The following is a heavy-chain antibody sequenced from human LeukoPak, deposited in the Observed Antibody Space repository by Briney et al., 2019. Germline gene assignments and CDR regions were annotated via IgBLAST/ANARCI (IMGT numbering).Heavy chain of an antibody. CDR1: GYTFTSYY. D-gene: IGHD6-13*01. J-gene: IGHJ6*03. CDR3: AREVQRWQLGYYYYYYYMDV. CDR2: INPSGGST. Sequence: GASVKVSCKVSGYTFTSYYMHWVRQAPGQGLEWMGIINPSGGSTSYAQKFQGRVTMTRDTSTSTVYMELSSLRSEDTAVYYCAREVQRWQLGYYYYYYYMDVWGKGTTVTVSS. V-gene: IGHV1-46*01.